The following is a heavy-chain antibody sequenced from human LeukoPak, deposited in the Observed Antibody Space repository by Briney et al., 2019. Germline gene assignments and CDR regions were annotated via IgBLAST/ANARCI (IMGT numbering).Heavy chain of an antibody. CDR3: ASPSSEGGNTARLDAFDI. Sequence: PSETLSLTCTVSGGSIRSSIYYWGWIRQPPGKGLEWIGSVYSTGSTYYNPSLKSRVTISVDTSKNQFSLRLTSVTAADTAVYYCASPSSEGGNTARLDAFDIWGQGTMVTVSS. J-gene: IGHJ3*02. V-gene: IGHV4-39*07. CDR1: GGSIRSSIYY. CDR2: VYSTGST. D-gene: IGHD4-23*01.